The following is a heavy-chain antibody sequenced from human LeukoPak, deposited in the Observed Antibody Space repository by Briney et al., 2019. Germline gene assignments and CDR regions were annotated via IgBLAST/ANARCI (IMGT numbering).Heavy chain of an antibody. J-gene: IGHJ5*02. CDR1: GGSISSDDYY. CDR2: IYYSGST. V-gene: IGHV4-61*08. Sequence: PSETLSLTCTVSGGSISSDDYYWSWIRRPPGKGLEWIGYIYYSGSTNYNPSLKSRVTISVDTSKNQFSLKLSSVTAADTAVYYCAREAVAGDNWFDPWGQGTLVTVSS. CDR3: AREAVAGDNWFDP. D-gene: IGHD6-19*01.